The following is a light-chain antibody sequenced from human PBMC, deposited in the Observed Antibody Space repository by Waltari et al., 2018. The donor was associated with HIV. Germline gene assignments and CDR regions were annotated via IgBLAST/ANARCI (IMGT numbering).Light chain of an antibody. CDR3: GSYTSSSTYV. CDR2: DVD. Sequence: QSALTQPASVSGSPGQSITISCSGPSSAVGSYNYVSWYQHHPGQAPKLMIYDVDNRLPGVSSRFSVSKSGNTASLTISGLRAEDEADYYCGSYTSSSTYVFGTGTEVTVL. CDR1: SSAVGSYNY. V-gene: IGLV2-14*03. J-gene: IGLJ1*01.